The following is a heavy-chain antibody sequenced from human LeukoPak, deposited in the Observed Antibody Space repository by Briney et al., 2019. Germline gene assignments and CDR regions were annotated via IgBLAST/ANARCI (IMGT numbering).Heavy chain of an antibody. V-gene: IGHV3-21*01. CDR3: ARDEGYYDSSGYYSPYYFDY. J-gene: IGHJ4*02. CDR1: GFTFSSYS. CDR2: ISSSSSYI. D-gene: IGHD3-22*01. Sequence: PGGSLRLSCAASGFTFSSYSMNWVRQAPGKGLEWVSSISSSSSYIYYADSVKGRFTISRDNAKNSLYLQMNSLRAEDTAVYYCARDEGYYDSSGYYSPYYFDYRGQGTLVTVSS.